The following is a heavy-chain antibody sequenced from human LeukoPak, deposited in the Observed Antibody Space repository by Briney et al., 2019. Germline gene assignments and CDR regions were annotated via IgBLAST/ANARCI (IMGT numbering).Heavy chain of an antibody. CDR2: IIPIFGIA. Sequence: SVKVSCKASGGTFSSYAISWVRQAPGQGLEWMGGIIPIFGIANYAQKFQGRVTITADKSTSTAYMELSSLRSEDTAVYYCAREGASGSYYYYFDYWGQGTLVTVSS. J-gene: IGHJ4*02. D-gene: IGHD1-26*01. CDR3: AREGASGSYYYYFDY. CDR1: GGTFSSYA. V-gene: IGHV1-69*10.